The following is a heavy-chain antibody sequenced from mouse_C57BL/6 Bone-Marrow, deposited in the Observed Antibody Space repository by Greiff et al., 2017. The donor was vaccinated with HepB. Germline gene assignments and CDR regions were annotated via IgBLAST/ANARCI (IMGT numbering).Heavy chain of an antibody. J-gene: IGHJ3*01. CDR3: ARSFLGAY. CDR1: GFTIKNTY. V-gene: IGHV14-3*01. Sequence: EVQLQQSVAELVRPGASVKFSCTASGFTIKNTYMHWVKQRPEQGLEWIGRIDPANGNTKYAPKFQGKATITADTSSNTAYLQLSSLTSEDTAIYYCARSFLGAYWGQGTLVTVSA. CDR2: IDPANGNT. D-gene: IGHD3-3*01.